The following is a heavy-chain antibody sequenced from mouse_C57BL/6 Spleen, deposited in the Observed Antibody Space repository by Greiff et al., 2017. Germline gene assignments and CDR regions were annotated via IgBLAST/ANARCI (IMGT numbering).Heavy chain of an antibody. CDR1: GYTFTSYG. D-gene: IGHD2-5*01. CDR3: ARSDYYSNYNYAMDY. J-gene: IGHJ4*01. CDR2: IYPSSGNT. V-gene: IGHV1-81*01. Sequence: QVQLQQSGAELARPGASVKLSCKASGYTFTSYGISWVKQRTGQGLEWIGEIYPSSGNTYYNEKFKGKATLTADKSSSTAYMELRSLTSEDSAVYFCARSDYYSNYNYAMDYWGQGTSVTVSS.